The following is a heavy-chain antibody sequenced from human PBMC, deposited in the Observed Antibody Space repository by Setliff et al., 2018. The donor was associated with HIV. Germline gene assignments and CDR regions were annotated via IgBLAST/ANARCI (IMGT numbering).Heavy chain of an antibody. V-gene: IGHV1-18*01. CDR2: NIAFNGKT. J-gene: IGHJ4*02. D-gene: IGHD3-22*01. CDR1: GYTFNSYG. CDR3: ARVIVDCDSSGFYYFDS. Sequence: GASVKVSCKTSGYTFNSYGISWVRQAPGQGLEWVGLNIAFNGKTNSAPKFQGRVIMTTDTSTSTAHMELRSLRSDDTAIYYCARVIVDCDSSGFYYFDSWVQGTLVTVSS.